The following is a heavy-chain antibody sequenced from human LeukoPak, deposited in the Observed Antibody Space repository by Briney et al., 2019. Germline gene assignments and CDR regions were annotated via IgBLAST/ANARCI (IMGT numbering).Heavy chain of an antibody. CDR1: GFTFSSYA. Sequence: GGSLRLSCAASGFTFSSYAMSWVRQAPGKGLEWVSYISSSSSTIYYADSVKGRFTISRDNAKNSLYLQMNSLRDEDTAVYYCAREAAGTFDYWGQGTLVTVSS. CDR3: AREAAGTFDY. J-gene: IGHJ4*02. V-gene: IGHV3-48*02. CDR2: ISSSSSTI. D-gene: IGHD2-15*01.